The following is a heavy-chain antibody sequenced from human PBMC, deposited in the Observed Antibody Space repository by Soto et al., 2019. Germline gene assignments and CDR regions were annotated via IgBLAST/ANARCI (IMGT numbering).Heavy chain of an antibody. CDR3: VKDYSHGRFPDY. CDR2: STYVGGTP. V-gene: IGHV3-64D*06. J-gene: IGHJ4*02. Sequence: DLVESGGGLVQPGGSLRLSCSASGFNLKDYGMHWVRQAPGKGLEQVAASTYVGGTPYYVESAKGRFTVSRDNSKNTLYLQMGSLRPEDTAIYFCVKDYSHGRFPDYWGQGTLVTVSS. D-gene: IGHD1-26*01. CDR1: GFNLKDYG.